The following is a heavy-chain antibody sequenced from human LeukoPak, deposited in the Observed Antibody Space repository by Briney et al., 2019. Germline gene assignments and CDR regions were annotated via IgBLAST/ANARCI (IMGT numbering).Heavy chain of an antibody. CDR2: INPGDSDT. V-gene: IGHV5-51*01. Sequence: IFSYASAGSSTNCWIGCGRQMPRRGLEWMGVINPGDSDTRYSPSFPGHVTFLPIKAISTAYLQSDSLKASDTAIYYWAKWGENSACLFYWGQGNMVTVSS. D-gene: IGHD3-16*01. CDR1: AGSSTNCW. CDR3: AKWGENSACLFY. J-gene: IGHJ4*02.